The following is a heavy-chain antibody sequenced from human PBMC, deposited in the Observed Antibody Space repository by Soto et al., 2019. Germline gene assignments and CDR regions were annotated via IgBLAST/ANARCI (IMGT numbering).Heavy chain of an antibody. CDR1: GGSISSGGYY. CDR3: ARDRYTATPQFGL. Sequence: QVQLQESGPGLVKPSQTLSLTCTVSGGSISSGGYYWSWIRQHPGKGLEWIGYIYYSGSNYYNPSLNSRVTIAVDTSKNQFPLKLSSVTAAETAVYYCARDRYTATPQFGLWGRGTLVTVSS. CDR2: IYYSGSN. V-gene: IGHV4-31*03. J-gene: IGHJ2*01. D-gene: IGHD5-18*01.